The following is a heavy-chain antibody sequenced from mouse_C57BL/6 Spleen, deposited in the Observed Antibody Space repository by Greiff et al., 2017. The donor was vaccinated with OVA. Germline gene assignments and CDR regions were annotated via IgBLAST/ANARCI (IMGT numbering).Heavy chain of an antibody. CDR1: GYSITSGYY. CDR3: ARYYYGSSPYYAMDY. V-gene: IGHV3-6*01. D-gene: IGHD1-1*01. CDR2: ISYDGSN. J-gene: IGHJ4*01. Sequence: EVQLVESGPGLVKPSQSLSLTCSVTGYSITSGYYWNWIRQFPGNKLEWMGYISYDGSNNYNPSLKNRISITRDTSKNQFFLKLNSVTTEDTATYYCARYYYGSSPYYAMDYWGQGTSVTVSS.